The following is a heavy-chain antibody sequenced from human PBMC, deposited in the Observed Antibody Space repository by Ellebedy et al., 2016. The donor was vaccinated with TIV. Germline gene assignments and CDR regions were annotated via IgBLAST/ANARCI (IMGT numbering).Heavy chain of an antibody. V-gene: IGHV3-53*01. CDR2: INRDGST. Sequence: GESLKISCAASGFTFSSYWMHWVRQAPGKGLVWVSIINRDGSTSYTDSVKGRFTISRDNSKNTLYLQMNSLRAEDAAVYYCARDWWGLGVSWGQGTLVTVSS. CDR1: GFTFSSYW. J-gene: IGHJ5*02. CDR3: ARDWWGLGVS. D-gene: IGHD2-21*02.